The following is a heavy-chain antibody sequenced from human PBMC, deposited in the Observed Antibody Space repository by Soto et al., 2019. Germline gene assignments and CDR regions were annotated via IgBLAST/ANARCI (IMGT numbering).Heavy chain of an antibody. V-gene: IGHV1-18*01. CDR1: GYTFTSYG. Sequence: EASVKVSCKASGYTFTSYGISWVRQAPGQGLEWMGWISAYNGNTNYAQKLQGRVTMTTDTSTSTAYMELRSLRSDDTAVYYCAGSLSYDSSGYEFDYWGQGTLVTVSS. CDR3: AGSLSYDSSGYEFDY. D-gene: IGHD3-22*01. CDR2: ISAYNGNT. J-gene: IGHJ4*02.